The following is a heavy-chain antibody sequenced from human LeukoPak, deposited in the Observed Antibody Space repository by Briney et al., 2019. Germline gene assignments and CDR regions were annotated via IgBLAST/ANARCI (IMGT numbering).Heavy chain of an antibody. CDR3: ARYDYGDYVFDY. Sequence: SETLSLTCTVSGGSISSYYWSWIRQPPGKGLEWIGYIYYSGSTNYNPSLKSRATISVDTSKNQFSLKLSSVTAADTAVYYCARYDYGDYVFDYWGQGTLVTVSS. CDR1: GGSISSYY. J-gene: IGHJ4*02. CDR2: IYYSGST. V-gene: IGHV4-59*08. D-gene: IGHD4-17*01.